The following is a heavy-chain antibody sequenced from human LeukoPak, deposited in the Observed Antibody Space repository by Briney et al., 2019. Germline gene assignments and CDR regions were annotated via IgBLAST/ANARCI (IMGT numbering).Heavy chain of an antibody. J-gene: IGHJ4*02. CDR1: GGSISSYY. Sequence: SETLSLTCTVSGGSISSYYWSWIRQPPGKGLEWIGYIYHSGSTNYNPSLKSRVTISVDTSKNQFSLKLSSVTAADTAVYYCARLGGDELPLPYYFDYWGQGTLVTVSS. CDR3: ARLGGDELPLPYYFDY. D-gene: IGHD3-16*01. CDR2: IYHSGST. V-gene: IGHV4-59*01.